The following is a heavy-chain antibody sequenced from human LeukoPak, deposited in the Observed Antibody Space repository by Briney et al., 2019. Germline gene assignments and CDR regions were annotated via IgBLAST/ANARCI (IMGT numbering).Heavy chain of an antibody. CDR2: ISGGGSSI. CDR1: GFPFSSYA. V-gene: IGHV3-23*01. CDR3: AKGPDSSGYGYYYGMVV. D-gene: IGHD3-22*01. J-gene: IGHJ6*02. Sequence: PGGPLTLSCAASGFPFSSYAMRWVSQAPGKGPEWVSSISGGGSSIYSADSVKGRFTISRDNYKNTLYLQMNSLRDDDTAVYYWAKGPDSSGYGYYYGMVVWGQGTTVTVSS.